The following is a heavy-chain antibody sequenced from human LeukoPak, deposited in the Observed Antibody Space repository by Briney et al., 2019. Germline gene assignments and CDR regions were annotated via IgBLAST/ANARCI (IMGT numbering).Heavy chain of an antibody. CDR1: GFTFSSYA. CDR2: ISGSGGST. Sequence: PGGSLRLSCAASGFTFSSYAMSWVRQAPGKGLEWVSGISGSGGSTYYADSVKGRFTISRDNSKNTLYLQMNSLRAEDTAVYYCAKGGRYVDWLLSDFDSWGQGTLVTVSS. J-gene: IGHJ4*02. CDR3: AKGGRYVDWLLSDFDS. V-gene: IGHV3-23*01. D-gene: IGHD3-9*01.